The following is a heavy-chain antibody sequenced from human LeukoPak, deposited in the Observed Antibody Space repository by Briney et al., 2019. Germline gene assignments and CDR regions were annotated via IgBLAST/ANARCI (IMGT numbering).Heavy chain of an antibody. Sequence: GGSLRLSCAASGFTVSSNFMGWVRQAPGKGLEWVSVIYSGGDAYYADSVKGRFTISRDNAKNSLYLQMNSLRAEDTALYHCARDQYGAVAGNGGAFDIWGQGTMVTVSS. CDR3: ARDQYGAVAGNGGAFDI. CDR2: IYSGGDA. D-gene: IGHD6-19*01. CDR1: GFTVSSNF. J-gene: IGHJ3*02. V-gene: IGHV3-66*01.